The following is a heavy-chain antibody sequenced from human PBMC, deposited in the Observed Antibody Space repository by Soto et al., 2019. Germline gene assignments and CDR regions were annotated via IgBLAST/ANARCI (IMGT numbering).Heavy chain of an antibody. Sequence: SETLSLTCTVSGGPISSSSYYWGWIRQPPGKGLEWIGSIYYSGSTYYNPSLKSRVTISVDTSKNQFSLKLSSVTAADTAVYYCARLAPYLLLGYYYGMDVWGQATTVTV. CDR2: IYYSGST. J-gene: IGHJ6*02. CDR3: ARLAPYLLLGYYYGMDV. V-gene: IGHV4-39*01. CDR1: GGPISSSSYY. D-gene: IGHD3-16*01.